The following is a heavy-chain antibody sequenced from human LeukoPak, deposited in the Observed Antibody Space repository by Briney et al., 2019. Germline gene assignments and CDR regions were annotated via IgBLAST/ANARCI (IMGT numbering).Heavy chain of an antibody. D-gene: IGHD6-19*01. V-gene: IGHV4-34*01. Sequence: PSETLSLTCAVYGGSFSGYYWSWIRQPPGKGLEWIGEINHSGSTNYNPSLKSRVTISVDTSKNQFSLKLSSVTAADTAVYYCARGAEGPPDLWGRGTLVTVSS. J-gene: IGHJ2*01. CDR2: INHSGST. CDR3: ARGAEGPPDL. CDR1: GGSFSGYY.